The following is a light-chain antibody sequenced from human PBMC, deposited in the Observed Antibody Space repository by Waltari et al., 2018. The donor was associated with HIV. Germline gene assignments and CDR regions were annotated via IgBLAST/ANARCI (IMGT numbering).Light chain of an antibody. CDR1: SRDVGRYAY. J-gene: IGLJ2*01. Sequence: QSALTQPPSASGSLGQSVTIPCTGSSRDVGRYAYVSWYQQHPGKAPKLLIFEVNKRPSGVPDRFSGSKSGNTASLTVSGLQAEDEAEYSCSSYAGINPVIFGGGTTLTVL. CDR2: EVN. V-gene: IGLV2-8*01. CDR3: SSYAGINPVI.